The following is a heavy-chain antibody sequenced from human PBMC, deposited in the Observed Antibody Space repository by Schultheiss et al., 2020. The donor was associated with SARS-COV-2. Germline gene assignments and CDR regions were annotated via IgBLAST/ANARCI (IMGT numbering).Heavy chain of an antibody. V-gene: IGHV1-2*02. CDR1: GYTFTGYY. CDR3: AREGYYYDSSGTRRYFFDY. CDR2: INPNSGGT. D-gene: IGHD3-22*01. Sequence: ASVKVSCKASGYTFTGYYMHWVRQAPGQGLEWMGWINPNSGGTNYAQKLQGRVTMTTDTSTSTAYMELSRLRSDDTAVYYCAREGYYYDSSGTRRYFFDYWGQGTLVTVSS. J-gene: IGHJ4*02.